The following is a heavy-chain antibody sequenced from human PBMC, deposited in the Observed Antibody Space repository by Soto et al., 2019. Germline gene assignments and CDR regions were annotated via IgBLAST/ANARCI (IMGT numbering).Heavy chain of an antibody. CDR1: GFTLDDYT. V-gene: IGHV3-9*01. J-gene: IGHJ5*02. Sequence: CLIGSCASSGFTLDDYTMHWVRQAPGKGLEWVSGISWNSGNIGYVDSVKGRFTISRDNAKNSLYLQMDSLRAEDTAVYNCARHYCSGDTCLFDPWGQGTLVTVSS. CDR3: ARHYCSGDTCLFDP. CDR2: ISWNSGNI. D-gene: IGHD2-15*01.